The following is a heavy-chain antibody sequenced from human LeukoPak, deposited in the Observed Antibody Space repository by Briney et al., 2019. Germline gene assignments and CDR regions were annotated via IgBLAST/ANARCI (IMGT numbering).Heavy chain of an antibody. Sequence: PSETLSLTCTVSGGSISSGGYSWSWIRQHPGKGLEWIGYIYYSGSTYYNPSLKSRVTISVDTSKNQFSLKLSSVTAADTAVYYCARVGYYDFWSGYYTSPHLNWFDPWGQETLVTVSS. CDR3: ARVGYYDFWSGYYTSPHLNWFDP. D-gene: IGHD3-3*01. J-gene: IGHJ5*02. V-gene: IGHV4-31*03. CDR1: GGSISSGGYS. CDR2: IYYSGST.